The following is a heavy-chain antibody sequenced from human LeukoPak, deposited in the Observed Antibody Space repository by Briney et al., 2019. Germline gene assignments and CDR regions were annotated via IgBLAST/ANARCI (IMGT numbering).Heavy chain of an antibody. CDR1: GGSISSSSYY. V-gene: IGHV4-39*07. CDR2: IFYSGST. Sequence: SETLSLTCTVSGGSISSSSYYWGWIRQPPEKGLEWIGSIFYSGSTYYNPSLESRVTISVDTSKNQFSLKLSSVTAADTAVYYCARVMLYCGGDCFSFDYWGQGTLVTVSS. CDR3: ARVMLYCGGDCFSFDY. D-gene: IGHD2-21*02. J-gene: IGHJ4*02.